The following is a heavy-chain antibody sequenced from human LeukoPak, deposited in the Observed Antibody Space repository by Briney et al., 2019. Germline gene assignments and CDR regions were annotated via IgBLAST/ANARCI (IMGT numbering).Heavy chain of an antibody. V-gene: IGHV4-30-4*01. Sequence: SETLSLTCTVSGGALSSGDYYRSWIRQTPGKGVEWVAYLYYSGSTYYNPSLKSRVTMSADTSKNQLSLKLSSVTAADTAVYYCAGAVTALTTTYFYYYNMDVWGKGATVTVSS. CDR3: AGAVTALTTTYFYYYNMDV. CDR2: LYYSGST. CDR1: GGALSSGDYY. D-gene: IGHD2-21*02. J-gene: IGHJ6*03.